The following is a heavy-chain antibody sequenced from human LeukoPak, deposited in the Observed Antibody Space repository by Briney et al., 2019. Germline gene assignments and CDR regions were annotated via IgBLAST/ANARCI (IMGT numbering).Heavy chain of an antibody. D-gene: IGHD3-22*01. Sequence: GGSLRLSCAASGFTFDDYAMHWVRQAPGKGLEWVSGISWNSGSIAYADSVKGRFTISRDNAKNSLYLQMNSLRAEDTAVYYCAKEGFTMIIEVIIASDYMDVWGKGTTVTVSS. J-gene: IGHJ6*03. CDR2: ISWNSGSI. CDR1: GFTFDDYA. V-gene: IGHV3-9*01. CDR3: AKEGFTMIIEVIIASDYMDV.